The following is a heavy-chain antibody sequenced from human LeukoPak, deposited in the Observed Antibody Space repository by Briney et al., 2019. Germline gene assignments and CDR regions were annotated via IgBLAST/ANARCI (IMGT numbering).Heavy chain of an antibody. CDR1: GFTFSSYG. J-gene: IGHJ4*02. Sequence: GGSLRLSCAASGFTFSSYGMHWVRQAPGKGLEWVAVISYDGSNKYYADSVKGRFTISRDNSKNTLYLQMNSLRAEDTAVYYCAKNYDYVWGSYRDYWGQGTLVTVSS. CDR3: AKNYDYVWGSYRDY. CDR2: ISYDGSNK. V-gene: IGHV3-30*18. D-gene: IGHD3-16*02.